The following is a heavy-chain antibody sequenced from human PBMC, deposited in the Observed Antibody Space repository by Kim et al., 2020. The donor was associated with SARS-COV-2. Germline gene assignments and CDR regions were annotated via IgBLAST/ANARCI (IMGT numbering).Heavy chain of an antibody. V-gene: IGHV6-1*01. CDR3: ARRTPAGTARGFDP. CDR1: GDSVSSNSAT. D-gene: IGHD1-7*01. CDR2: TYYRSKWFY. Sequence: SQTLSLTCAISGDSVSSNSATWNWIRQSPSRGLEWLGRTYYRSKWFYDYGVSVKSRITINPDTSQNQFSLQLSSVTPDDSAVYYCARRTPAGTARGFDPWGQGTLVTVSS. J-gene: IGHJ5*02.